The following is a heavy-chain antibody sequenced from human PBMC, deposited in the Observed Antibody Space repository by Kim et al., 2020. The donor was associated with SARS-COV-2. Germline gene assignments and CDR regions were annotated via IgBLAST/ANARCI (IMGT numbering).Heavy chain of an antibody. CDR2: IKQDGSEK. Sequence: GGSLRLSCAASGFTFRSYGMSWVRQAPGKGLEWVANIKQDGSEKYYVDSVKGRFTISRDNAKNSLYLQMNSLRAEDTAVYYCAREGGSGYDFDYWGQGTLVTVSS. CDR3: AREGGSGYDFDY. V-gene: IGHV3-7*03. CDR1: GFTFRSYG. D-gene: IGHD5-12*01. J-gene: IGHJ4*02.